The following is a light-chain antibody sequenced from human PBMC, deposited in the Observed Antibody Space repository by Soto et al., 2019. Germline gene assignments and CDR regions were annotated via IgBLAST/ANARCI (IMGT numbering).Light chain of an antibody. V-gene: IGKV1-39*01. J-gene: IGKJ2*01. CDR1: QSIASS. CDR2: AAS. Sequence: DIQMTQSPSSLSASVGDIVTITCRASQSIASSMNWYQQKPGKAPKLLISAASRLQSGVPSRFIGSGSGTDFTLTISSLQPEDFASYYCQQGYSTPADTFGQGTKLEIK. CDR3: QQGYSTPADT.